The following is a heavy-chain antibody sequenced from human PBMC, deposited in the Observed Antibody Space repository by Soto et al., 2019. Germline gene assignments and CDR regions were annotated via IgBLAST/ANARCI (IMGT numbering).Heavy chain of an antibody. Sequence: QVQLVQSGAEVKKPGSSVKVSCKASGGTFSSYAISWVRQAPGQGLEWMGGIIPIFGTANYAQKFQGRVTITADESTSXADMELSSLRSEDTAVYYCARGRMVRGDMGGWFDPWGQGTLVTVSS. CDR2: IIPIFGTA. D-gene: IGHD3-10*01. J-gene: IGHJ5*02. CDR1: GGTFSSYA. V-gene: IGHV1-69*12. CDR3: ARGRMVRGDMGGWFDP.